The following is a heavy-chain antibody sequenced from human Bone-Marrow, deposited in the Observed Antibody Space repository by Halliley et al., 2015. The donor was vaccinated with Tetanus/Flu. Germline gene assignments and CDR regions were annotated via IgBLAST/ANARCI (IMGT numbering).Heavy chain of an antibody. V-gene: IGHV4-30-2*04. Sequence: SIYHSGTTHSNPSFKSRLDMSKDMSKNQFSLKLTSGTAADTAVYYCARPEGHCGDYNCYCGFHFWGQGILVTVSS. D-gene: IGHD2-15*01. CDR3: ARPEGHCGDYNCYCGFHF. J-gene: IGHJ4*02. CDR2: IYHSGTT.